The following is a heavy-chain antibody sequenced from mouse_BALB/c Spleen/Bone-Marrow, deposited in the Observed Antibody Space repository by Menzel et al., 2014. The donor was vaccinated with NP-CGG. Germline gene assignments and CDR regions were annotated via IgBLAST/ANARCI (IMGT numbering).Heavy chain of an antibody. V-gene: IGHV5-6-3*01. J-gene: IGHJ4*01. CDR3: ARDYYGSSYAMDY. D-gene: IGHD1-1*01. CDR1: GFTFSSYD. CDR2: INSNGGST. Sequence: EVNVVESGGGLVQPGGSLKLSCAASGFTFSSYDMSWVRQTPDKRLELVATINSNGGSTYYPDSVKGRFTISRDNAKNSLNLQMSSLKSEDTAMYYCARDYYGSSYAMDYWGQGTSVTVSS.